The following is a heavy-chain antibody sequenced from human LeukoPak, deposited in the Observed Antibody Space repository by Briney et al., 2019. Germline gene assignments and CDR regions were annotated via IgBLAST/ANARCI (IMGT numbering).Heavy chain of an antibody. CDR2: IFYSGNT. J-gene: IGHJ4*02. CDR3: ASISVTAGTYNFDY. Sequence: SETLSLTCTVSSGSVSNSHYYWAWVRQPPGKGLEWLGSIFYSGNTHYNPSLKSPVTISIDTSKNQFSLKVSSVTAADTAVYYCASISVTAGTYNFDYWGQGTLVTVSS. D-gene: IGHD6-13*01. CDR1: SGSVSNSHYY. V-gene: IGHV4-39*07.